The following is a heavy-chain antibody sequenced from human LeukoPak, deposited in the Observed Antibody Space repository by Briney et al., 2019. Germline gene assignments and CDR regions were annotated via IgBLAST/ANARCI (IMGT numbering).Heavy chain of an antibody. V-gene: IGHV3-30*18. J-gene: IGHJ4*02. CDR1: GFTFSSYG. CDR3: AKDAWTYYYDSSGYYDY. D-gene: IGHD3-22*01. CDR2: ISYDGSNK. Sequence: GGSLRLSCAASGFTFSSYGMHWVRQAPGKGLEWVAVISYDGSNKYYADSVKGRLTISRDNSKNTLYLQMNSLRAEDTAVYYCAKDAWTYYYDSSGYYDYWGQGPLVTVSS.